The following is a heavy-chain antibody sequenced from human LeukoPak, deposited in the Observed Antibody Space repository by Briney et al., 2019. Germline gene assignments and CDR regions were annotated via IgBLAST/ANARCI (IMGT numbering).Heavy chain of an antibody. CDR2: INPGGGST. CDR3: ARVLVSSGWFYFDY. CDR1: GYTFTSYD. J-gene: IGHJ4*02. Sequence: GASVKVSCKASGYTFTSYDINWVRPAPGQGLEWMGIINPGGGSTSYAQKFQGRVTMTRDTSTSTVYMELSSLRSEDTAVYYCARVLVSSGWFYFDYWGQGTLVTVSS. D-gene: IGHD6-19*01. V-gene: IGHV1-46*01.